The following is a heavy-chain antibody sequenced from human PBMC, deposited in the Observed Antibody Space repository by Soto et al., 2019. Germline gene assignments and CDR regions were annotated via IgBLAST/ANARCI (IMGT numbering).Heavy chain of an antibody. D-gene: IGHD2-2*01. CDR3: ARDSRISITLIGY. Sequence: GGSLRLSCAASGFTFSSYAMHWVRQAPGKGLEWVAVISYDGSNKYYADSVKGRFTISRDNSKNTLYLQMNSLRAEDTAVYYCARDSRISITLIGYWGQGTLVTVS. CDR2: ISYDGSNK. J-gene: IGHJ4*02. CDR1: GFTFSSYA. V-gene: IGHV3-30-3*01.